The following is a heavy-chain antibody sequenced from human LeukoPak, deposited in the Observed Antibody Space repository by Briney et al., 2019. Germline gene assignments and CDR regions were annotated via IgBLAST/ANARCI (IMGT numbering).Heavy chain of an antibody. CDR2: ISDSGGST. D-gene: IGHD2-2*02. Sequence: PGGSLRLSCAASGFTFSTFAMTWVRQAPGKGLEWVSAISDSGGSTYYADSVKGRFTISRDNSKNTVYLQVNSLRAEDTALYYCAKGPYCSSSSCYTIGSFDFWGQGTLVTVSS. V-gene: IGHV3-23*01. J-gene: IGHJ4*02. CDR3: AKGPYCSSSSCYTIGSFDF. CDR1: GFTFSTFA.